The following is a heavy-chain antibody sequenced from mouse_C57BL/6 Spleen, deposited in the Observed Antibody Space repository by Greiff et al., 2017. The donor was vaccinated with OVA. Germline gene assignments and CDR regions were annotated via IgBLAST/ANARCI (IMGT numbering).Heavy chain of an antibody. V-gene: IGHV1-72*01. J-gene: IGHJ4*01. Sequence: QVQLQQPGAELVKPGASVKLSCKASGYTFTSYWMHWVQQRPGRGLEWIGRIDPNSGGNKYTEKFKSKATLTVDKPSSTAYMQLSSLTSEDSAVYYCARSHYGSSYFYYAMDYWGQGTSVTVSS. CDR2: IDPNSGGN. CDR1: GYTFTSYW. CDR3: ARSHYGSSYFYYAMDY. D-gene: IGHD1-1*01.